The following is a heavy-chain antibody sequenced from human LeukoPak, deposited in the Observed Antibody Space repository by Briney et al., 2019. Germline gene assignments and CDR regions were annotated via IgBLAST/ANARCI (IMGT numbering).Heavy chain of an antibody. Sequence: SVTVSFKCSVDTLLNYAITWVRPAPGQGLAWMGRIIPIFGTTYYPQKFHGRAIHTADKPTKTDYIATNRLPSEDTPVHYCARDPGGLRKCLAYWGQGALVTVSS. J-gene: IGHJ4*02. D-gene: IGHD5-12*01. CDR2: IIPIFGTT. CDR3: ARDPGGLRKCLAY. CDR1: VDTLLNYA. V-gene: IGHV1-69*06.